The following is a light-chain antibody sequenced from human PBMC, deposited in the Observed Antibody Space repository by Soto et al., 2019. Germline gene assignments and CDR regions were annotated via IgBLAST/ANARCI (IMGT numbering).Light chain of an antibody. CDR3: QQLLSYPIT. Sequence: DIQMTQSPSTLSGSVGDRVTITCRASQGISSYLGWYQQKPGKAPKLLIYAASTLQSGVPLRFSGSGSGTSFTLTISSLQPEDFATYYCQQLLSYPITFGQGTRLEIK. CDR2: AAS. V-gene: IGKV1-9*01. CDR1: QGISSY. J-gene: IGKJ5*01.